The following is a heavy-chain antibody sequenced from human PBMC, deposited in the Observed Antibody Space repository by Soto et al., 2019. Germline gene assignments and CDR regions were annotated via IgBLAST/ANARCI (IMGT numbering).Heavy chain of an antibody. CDR1: GFIFGNHA. D-gene: IGHD3-3*01. V-gene: IGHV3-23*01. Sequence: GGSLRLSCAASGFIFGNHAMTWVRQAPGKGPEWVSSISSGGDSTYYAASARGRFTISRDSSRTTLYLQMNTLRAEDTAIYYCVKDWSGNKCPCMDVWGQGTTVTVSS. CDR2: ISSGGDST. J-gene: IGHJ6*02. CDR3: VKDWSGNKCPCMDV.